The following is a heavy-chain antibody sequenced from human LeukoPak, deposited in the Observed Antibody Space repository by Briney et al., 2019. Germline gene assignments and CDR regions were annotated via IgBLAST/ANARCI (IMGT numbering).Heavy chain of an antibody. V-gene: IGHV4-59*01. D-gene: IGHD1-26*01. CDR1: GGSISSDY. CDR2: IYYSGST. Sequence: SETLSLTCTVSGGSISSDYWSWTRQPPGKGLEWIGYIYYSGSTNYNVSLKSRVTISVDTSKKQFSLRLSSVTAADTAVYYCARGTMGATHFDYWGQGTLVTVSS. CDR3: ARGTMGATHFDY. J-gene: IGHJ4*02.